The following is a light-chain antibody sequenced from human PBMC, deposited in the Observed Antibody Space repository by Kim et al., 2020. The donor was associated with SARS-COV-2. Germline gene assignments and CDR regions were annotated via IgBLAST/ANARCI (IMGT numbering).Light chain of an antibody. CDR2: QAS. CDR3: QQYRSYPWT. CDR1: RNVDTY. V-gene: IGKV1-5*03. J-gene: IGKJ1*01. Sequence: DIQMTQSPSTLSASVGDTVTITCRASRNVDTYLAWYQQKPGKAPKLLIYQASTLKSGVPSRFSGSGSGTEFTLTTGSLQPDDFATYYCQQYRSYPWTFGQGTKVEIK.